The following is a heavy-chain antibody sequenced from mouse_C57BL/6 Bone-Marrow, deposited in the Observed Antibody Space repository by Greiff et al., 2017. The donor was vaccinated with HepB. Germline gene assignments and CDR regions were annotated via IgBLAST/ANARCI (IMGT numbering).Heavy chain of an antibody. Sequence: EVKVVESGEGLVKPGGSLKLSCAASGFTFSSYAMSWVRQTPEKRLERVAYISSGGDYIYYADTVKGRFTISRDNARNTLYLQMSSLKSEDTAMYYCTRDNWASPFAYWGQGTLVTVSA. J-gene: IGHJ3*01. CDR3: TRDNWASPFAY. CDR2: ISSGGDYI. V-gene: IGHV5-9-1*02. CDR1: GFTFSSYA. D-gene: IGHD4-1*01.